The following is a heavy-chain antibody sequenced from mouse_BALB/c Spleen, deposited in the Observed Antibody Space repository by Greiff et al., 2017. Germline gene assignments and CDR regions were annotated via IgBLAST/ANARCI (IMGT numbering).Heavy chain of an antibody. J-gene: IGHJ4*01. CDR1: GYTFSSYW. CDR3: AREGGSYAMDY. CDR2: ILPGSGST. Sequence: QVQLKQSGAELMKPGASVKISCKATGYTFSSYWIEWVKQRPGHGLEWIGEILPGSGSTNYNEKFKGKATFTADTSSNTAYMQLSSLTSEDSAVYYCAREGGSYAMDYWGQGTSVTVSS. D-gene: IGHD1-1*01. V-gene: IGHV1-9*01.